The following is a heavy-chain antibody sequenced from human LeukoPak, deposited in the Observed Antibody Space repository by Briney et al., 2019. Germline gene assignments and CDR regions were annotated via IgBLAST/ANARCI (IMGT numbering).Heavy chain of an antibody. CDR1: GFTFSNYW. Sequence: GGSLRLSCAASGFTFSNYWMNWVRQAPGKGLEWVANIKEDGSENYYVDSVKGRFTISRDNAKNSLYLQMKSLRAEDTAVYYCARDAEQRGYFDYWGQGTLVTVSS. CDR3: ARDAEQRGYFDY. J-gene: IGHJ4*02. D-gene: IGHD6-25*01. V-gene: IGHV3-7*01. CDR2: IKEDGSEN.